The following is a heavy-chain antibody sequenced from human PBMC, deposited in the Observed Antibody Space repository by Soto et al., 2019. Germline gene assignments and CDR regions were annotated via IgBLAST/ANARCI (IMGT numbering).Heavy chain of an antibody. CDR3: AREYIAAPAMYYYYYMDV. CDR2: IKQDGSEK. CDR1: GFTFSSYW. Sequence: GGSLRLSCAASGFTFSSYWMSWVRQAPGKGLEWVANIKQDGSEKYYVDSVKGRFTISRDNPKNSLYLQMNSLRAEDTAVYYCAREYIAAPAMYYYYYMDVWGKGTTVTVSS. J-gene: IGHJ6*03. V-gene: IGHV3-7*01. D-gene: IGHD6-6*01.